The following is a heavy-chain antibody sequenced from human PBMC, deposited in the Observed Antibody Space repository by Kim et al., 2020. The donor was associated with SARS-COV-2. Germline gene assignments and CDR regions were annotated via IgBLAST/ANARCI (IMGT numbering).Heavy chain of an antibody. Sequence: YTPSLKSRVTISVDTSKNQFSLKLCSVTAADTAVYYCARGSAVAASTLDYWGQGTLVTVSS. J-gene: IGHJ4*02. V-gene: IGHV4-31*02. D-gene: IGHD6-19*01. CDR3: ARGSAVAASTLDY.